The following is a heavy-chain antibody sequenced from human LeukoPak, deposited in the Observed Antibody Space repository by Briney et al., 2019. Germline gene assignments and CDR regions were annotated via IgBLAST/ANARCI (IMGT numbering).Heavy chain of an antibody. V-gene: IGHV3-21*01. CDR1: GFTFSSYS. Sequence: GSLRLSCAASGFTFSSYSMNWVRQAPGKGLEWVSSISSSSSYIYYADSVKGRFTISRDNAKNSLYLQMNSLRAEDTAVYYCARDQGPGAPSGMDVWGKGTTVTVSS. CDR2: ISSSSSYI. CDR3: ARDQGPGAPSGMDV. J-gene: IGHJ6*04. D-gene: IGHD7-27*01.